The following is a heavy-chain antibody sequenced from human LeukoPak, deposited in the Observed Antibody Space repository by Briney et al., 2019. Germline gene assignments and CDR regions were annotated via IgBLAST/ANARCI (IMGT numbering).Heavy chain of an antibody. V-gene: IGHV3-74*01. J-gene: IGHJ4*02. D-gene: IGHD1-26*01. CDR2: ISSDGSTT. CDR1: GFTFSDYR. Sequence: GGSLRLSCAASGFTFSDYRMHWVRQAPGKGLVWVSGISSDGSTTSYADSVKGRFTISRDNAKNTLFLQMNSLRAEDTAVYYCAKALSGSPPKPFDYWGQGTLVTVSS. CDR3: AKALSGSPPKPFDY.